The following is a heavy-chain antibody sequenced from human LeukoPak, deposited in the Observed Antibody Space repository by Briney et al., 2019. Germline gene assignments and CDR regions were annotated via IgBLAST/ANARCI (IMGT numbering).Heavy chain of an antibody. CDR3: ARGGSSWQSFDF. Sequence: SETLSLTCTVYDGSISNYYWSWIRQPAGKGLEWIGRIYASGSTNYNPSLKSRVTMSVDTSKNQFSLKLTSVTAADTAVYYCARGGSSWQSFDFWGQGTLVTVSS. CDR2: IYASGST. J-gene: IGHJ4*02. CDR1: DGSISNYY. V-gene: IGHV4-4*07. D-gene: IGHD6-13*01.